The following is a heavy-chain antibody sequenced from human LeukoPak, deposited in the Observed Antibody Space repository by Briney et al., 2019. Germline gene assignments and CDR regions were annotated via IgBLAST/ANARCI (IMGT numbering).Heavy chain of an antibody. J-gene: IGHJ5*02. D-gene: IGHD3-10*01. Sequence: SETLSLTCSVSGGSITGYSWSWIRQPPGKGLEWIGYIYYSGDTFYNPSLNSRLSMSVDTPKNQFSLKLKSVTAADTAVYYCARGGYYGSGNDFRFDPWGQGTLVTVSS. V-gene: IGHV4-59*01. CDR2: IYYSGDT. CDR3: ARGGYYGSGNDFRFDP. CDR1: GGSITGYS.